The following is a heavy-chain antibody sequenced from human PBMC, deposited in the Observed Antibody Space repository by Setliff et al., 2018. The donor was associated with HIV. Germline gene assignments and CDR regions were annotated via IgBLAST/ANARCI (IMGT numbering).Heavy chain of an antibody. CDR1: GASISSGGYY. CDR2: IYYSGNT. Sequence: SETLSLTCTVSGASISSGGYYWNWIRQPPGKGLEWIGSIYYSGNTYYNPSLKSRVTISVDTSKRQFSLKLSSVAAGDSALYYCARRRGQKATGWYYFDFWGQGALVTVSS. J-gene: IGHJ4*02. D-gene: IGHD6-19*01. CDR3: ARRRGQKATGWYYFDF. V-gene: IGHV4-39*01.